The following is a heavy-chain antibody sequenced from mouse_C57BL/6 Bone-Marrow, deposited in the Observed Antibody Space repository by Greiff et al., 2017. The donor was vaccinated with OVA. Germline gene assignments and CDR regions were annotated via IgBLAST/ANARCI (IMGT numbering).Heavy chain of an antibody. CDR3: ARTTNGLFAY. J-gene: IGHJ3*01. D-gene: IGHD1-1*02. CDR2: ISDGGSYT. CDR1: GFTFSSYA. Sequence: DVMLVESGGGLVKPGGSLKLSCAASGFTFSSYAMSWVRQTPEKRLEWVATISDGGSYTYYPDNVKGRFTISRDNAKNNLYLQMSHLKSEDTAMYYCARTTNGLFAYWGQGTLVTVSA. V-gene: IGHV5-4*03.